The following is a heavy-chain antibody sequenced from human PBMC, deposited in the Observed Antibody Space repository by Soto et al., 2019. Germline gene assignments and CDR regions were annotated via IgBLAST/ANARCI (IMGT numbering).Heavy chain of an antibody. CDR3: ATSFPYGDYGGYYYYGTDV. D-gene: IGHD4-17*01. V-gene: IGHV3-23*01. CDR1: GFTFSSYA. Sequence: GGSLRLSCAASGFTFSSYAMSWVRQAPGKGLEWVSAISGSRGSTYYADTVKGRFTISRDNSKNTLYLQMNSLRAEDTAVYYCATSFPYGDYGGYYYYGTDVWGQGTTVTVSS. J-gene: IGHJ6*02. CDR2: ISGSRGST.